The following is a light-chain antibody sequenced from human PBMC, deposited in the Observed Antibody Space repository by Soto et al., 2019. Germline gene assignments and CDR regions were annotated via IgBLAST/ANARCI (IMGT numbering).Light chain of an antibody. CDR2: DAS. CDR1: QSVSSY. Sequence: IVLTQSPATLSLSPGERATLSCRASQSVSSYLAWYQQKGGQAPRLLIYDASSRAPGIPARFSGSGSGTDFTLTISSLEPEDSAVYYCQQRSVWPTFGGGTKVEIK. CDR3: QQRSVWPT. J-gene: IGKJ4*01. V-gene: IGKV3-11*01.